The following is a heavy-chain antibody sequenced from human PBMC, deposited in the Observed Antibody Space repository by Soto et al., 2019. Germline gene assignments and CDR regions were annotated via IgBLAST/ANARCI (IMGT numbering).Heavy chain of an antibody. J-gene: IGHJ5*02. D-gene: IGHD3-10*01. V-gene: IGHV5-10-1*01. CDR3: ARHREDSFGCFDP. CDR1: GYSFTSYW. CDR2: IDPSDSYT. Sequence: GESLKISCKGSGYSFTSYWISWVRQMPGKGLEWMGRIDPSDSYTNYSPSFQGHVTVSADKSISTAYLQWSSLKASDTAMYYCARHREDSFGCFDPWGQGTLVTVSS.